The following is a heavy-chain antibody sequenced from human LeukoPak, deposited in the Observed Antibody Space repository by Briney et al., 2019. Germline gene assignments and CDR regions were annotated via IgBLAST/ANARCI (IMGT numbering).Heavy chain of an antibody. D-gene: IGHD3-22*01. CDR1: GFTFSSYA. Sequence: GGSLRLSCAASGFTFSSYAMSWVRQAPGKGLEWVSAINGGGGSTYYADSVKGRFTISRDNSKNTLYLQMNSLRAEDTAVYYYAKNGFYDSSGYYWGAFDYWGQGTLVTVSS. J-gene: IGHJ4*02. CDR3: AKNGFYDSSGYYWGAFDY. CDR2: INGGGGST. V-gene: IGHV3-23*01.